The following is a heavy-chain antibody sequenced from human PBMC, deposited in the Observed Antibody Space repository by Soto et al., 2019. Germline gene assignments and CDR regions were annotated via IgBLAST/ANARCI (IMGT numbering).Heavy chain of an antibody. CDR2: IYSSGST. D-gene: IGHD6-25*01. CDR1: GGSIRSYY. CDR3: ARGAAAFDI. J-gene: IGHJ3*02. Sequence: TSETLSLTCTVSGGSIRSYYWSWIRQPPGKGLEWIGYIYSSGSTNYNPSLKSRVTISVDTSKSQFSLKLSSVTAADTAVYYCARGAAAFDIWGRGTMVTV. V-gene: IGHV4-59*01.